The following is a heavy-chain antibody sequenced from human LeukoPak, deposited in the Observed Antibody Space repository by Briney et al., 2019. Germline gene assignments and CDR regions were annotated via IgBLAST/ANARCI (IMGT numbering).Heavy chain of an antibody. CDR1: GGSISNTRYN. J-gene: IGHJ5*02. V-gene: IGHV4-39*07. Sequence: SETLSLTCTVSGGSISNTRYNWAWIRQPLGKGLEWIGSVYYSGTTYYNPSLKSRVTMSPDTSKNQFSLKLSSVTAADTAVYYCAKGGRIVGSFIGGTNWFDPWGQGTLVTVSS. CDR2: VYYSGTT. CDR3: AKGGRIVGSFIGGTNWFDP. D-gene: IGHD1-26*01.